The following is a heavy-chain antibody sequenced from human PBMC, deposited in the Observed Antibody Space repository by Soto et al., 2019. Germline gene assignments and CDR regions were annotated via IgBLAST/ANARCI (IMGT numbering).Heavy chain of an antibody. Sequence: AAVRVSGRTPGYTFTSVGISWGREAPGQRSEWMGWINAYNDNTDYAQNLQGRVTMTTDTSTDTAYMELRSLRSDDTAVYYRVWGGGYCSNNVCHLYFYGMDVWGQGTTVTDSS. D-gene: IGHD2-2*01. CDR1: GYTFTSVG. J-gene: IGHJ6*02. CDR3: VWGGGYCSNNVCHLYFYGMDV. CDR2: INAYNDNT. V-gene: IGHV1-18*01.